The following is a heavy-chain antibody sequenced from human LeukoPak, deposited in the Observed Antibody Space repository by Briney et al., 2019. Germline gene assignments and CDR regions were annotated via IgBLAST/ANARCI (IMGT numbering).Heavy chain of an antibody. V-gene: IGHV4-34*01. Sequence: SETLSLTCAVYGGSFSGYYWSWIRQPPGKGLEWIGEINHSGSTNYNPSLKSRVTISVDTSKNQYSLKLSSVTAADTAVYYCARGVRYWGQGTLVTVSS. J-gene: IGHJ4*02. CDR1: GGSFSGYY. CDR3: ARGVRY. D-gene: IGHD4-17*01. CDR2: INHSGST.